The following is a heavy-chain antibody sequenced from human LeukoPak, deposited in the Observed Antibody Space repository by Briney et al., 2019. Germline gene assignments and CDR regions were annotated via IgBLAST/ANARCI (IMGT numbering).Heavy chain of an antibody. J-gene: IGHJ4*02. CDR1: GGTFSSYA. Sequence: GASVKVSCKASGGTFSSYAISWVRQAPGQGLEWMGGIIPIFGTANYAQKFQGRVTITTDESTSTAYMELSSLRSEDTAVYYRARDLRGYSYGYPYWGQGTLVTVSS. CDR3: ARDLRGYSYGYPY. D-gene: IGHD5-18*01. V-gene: IGHV1-69*05. CDR2: IIPIFGTA.